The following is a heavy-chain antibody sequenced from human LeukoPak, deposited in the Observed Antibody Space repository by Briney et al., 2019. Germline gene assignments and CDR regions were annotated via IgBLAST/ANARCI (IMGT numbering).Heavy chain of an antibody. V-gene: IGHV3-74*01. CDR1: EFTFSSHW. Sequence: GGSLRLSCAASEFTFSSHWMHWVRQAPGKGLVWVSRINSDGSSTSYADSVKGRFTISRDNAKNTLYLQMNSLRAEDTAVYYCATGTTVPWYFDLWGRGTLVTVSS. CDR2: INSDGSST. CDR3: ATGTTVPWYFDL. D-gene: IGHD1-1*01. J-gene: IGHJ2*01.